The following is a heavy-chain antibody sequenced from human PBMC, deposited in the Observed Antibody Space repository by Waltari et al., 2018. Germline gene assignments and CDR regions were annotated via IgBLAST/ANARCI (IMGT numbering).Heavy chain of an antibody. D-gene: IGHD4-17*01. CDR3: ARVLSTVTTRGAFDI. Sequence: FSGYYWSWIRQPPGKGLEWIGEINHSGSTNYNPSLKSRVTISVDTSKNQFSLKLSSVTAADTAVYYCARVLSTVTTRGAFDIWGQGTMVTVSS. CDR1: FSGYY. CDR2: INHSGST. J-gene: IGHJ3*02. V-gene: IGHV4-34*01.